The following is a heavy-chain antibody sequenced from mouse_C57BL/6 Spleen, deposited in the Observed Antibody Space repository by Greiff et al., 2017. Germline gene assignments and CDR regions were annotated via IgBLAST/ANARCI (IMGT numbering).Heavy chain of an antibody. CDR2: IDPSDSYT. J-gene: IGHJ3*01. CDR3: ARKAYSYPWLAY. V-gene: IGHV1-69*01. CDR1: GYTFTSYW. Sequence: QVQLQQPGAELVMPGASVKLSCKASGYTFTSYWMHWVKQRPGQGLEWIGEIDPSDSYTNYNKKIKGKSTLTVDKSSSTAYMQLSSLTSEDSAVYYCARKAYSYPWLAYWGQGTLVTVSA. D-gene: IGHD2-10*01.